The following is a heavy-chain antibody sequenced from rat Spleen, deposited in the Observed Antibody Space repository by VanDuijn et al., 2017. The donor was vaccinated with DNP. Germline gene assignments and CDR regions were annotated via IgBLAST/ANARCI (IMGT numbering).Heavy chain of an antibody. V-gene: IGHV5-20*01. J-gene: IGHJ3*01. D-gene: IGHD1-2*01. CDR2: INPDGSRT. CDR1: GFTFSDYY. Sequence: EVQVVQSGGGLVQPGRSLKISCAASGFTFSDYYMSWVRQAPTMSLECVESINPDGSRTYYRDSVKGRFTISRDNAESSLFLQMDSLRSEDTATYYCTTGGAAAYWGQGTLVTVSS. CDR3: TTGGAAAY.